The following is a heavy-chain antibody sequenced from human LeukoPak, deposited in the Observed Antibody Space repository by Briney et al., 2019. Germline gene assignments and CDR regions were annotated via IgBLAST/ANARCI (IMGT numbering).Heavy chain of an antibody. V-gene: IGHV1-2*04. D-gene: IGHD6-19*01. J-gene: IGHJ6*02. CDR3: ARDRSGMDV. CDR1: GYTFTSFY. CDR2: INPNSGGT. Sequence: GASVKVSCKASGYTFTSFYIHWVRQAPGQGLGWMGWINPNSGGTNYAQKFQGWVTMTRDTSISTAYMALSRLRSDDTAVYYCARDRSGMDVWGQGTTVTVSS.